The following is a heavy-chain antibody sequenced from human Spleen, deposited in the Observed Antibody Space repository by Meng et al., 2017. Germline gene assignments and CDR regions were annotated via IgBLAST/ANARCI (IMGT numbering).Heavy chain of an antibody. CDR3: AKDRDYSNYGYYFDY. CDR2: ISGSGGNT. V-gene: IGHV3-23*01. J-gene: IGHJ4*02. CDR1: GFTFRSYG. Sequence: GESLKISCAASGFTFRSYGMSWVRQAPGKGLEWVSGISGSGGNTYYADSVKGRFTISRDNSKNTLYLQVNSLRAEDTAVYYCAKDRDYSNYGYYFDYWGQGTRVTGSS. D-gene: IGHD4-11*01.